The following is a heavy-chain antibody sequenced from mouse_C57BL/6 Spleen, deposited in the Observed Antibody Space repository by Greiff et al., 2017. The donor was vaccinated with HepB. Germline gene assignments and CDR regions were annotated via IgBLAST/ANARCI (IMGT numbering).Heavy chain of an antibody. Sequence: EVQLIESGPGLVKPSQSLSLSCSVTGFSITSGYYWYCLRQFPGNKLEWMGYISYDGNNYYKPSLKNRISITRDTTKNQFFLKLNSVTTEDTATYYCAREDGKFFAYWGKGTLVTVSA. J-gene: IGHJ3*01. CDR3: AREDGKFFAY. CDR1: GFSITSGYY. V-gene: IGHV3-6*01. CDR2: ISYDGNN. D-gene: IGHD2-1*01.